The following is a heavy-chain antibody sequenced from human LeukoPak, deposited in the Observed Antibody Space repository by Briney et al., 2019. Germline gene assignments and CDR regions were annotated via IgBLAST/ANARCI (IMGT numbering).Heavy chain of an antibody. J-gene: IGHJ4*02. CDR3: AREGVVGAYGHFDY. Sequence: PSETLSLTCAVYGGSFSGYYWSWIRQPPGKGLEWIGEINHSGSTNYNPSLKGRVTISVDTSKNQFYLKLSSVTAADTAVYYCAREGVVGAYGHFDYWGQGTLVTVSS. CDR1: GGSFSGYY. V-gene: IGHV4-34*01. CDR2: INHSGST. D-gene: IGHD2-15*01.